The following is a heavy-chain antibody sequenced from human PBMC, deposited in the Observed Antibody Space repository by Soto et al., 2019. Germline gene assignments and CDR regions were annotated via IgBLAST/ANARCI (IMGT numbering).Heavy chain of an antibody. CDR2: IYYSGST. J-gene: IGHJ4*02. Sequence: QVQLQESGPGLVKPSETLSLTCTVSGGSISSYYWSWIRQPPGKGLEWIGYIYYSGSTNYNPSLMSRVTISVDAXKNXFXLKLSSVTAADTAVYYCARVLASSGREDYGDSLFDYWGQGTLVTVSS. V-gene: IGHV4-59*08. CDR3: ARVLASSGREDYGDSLFDY. D-gene: IGHD4-17*01. CDR1: GGSISSYY.